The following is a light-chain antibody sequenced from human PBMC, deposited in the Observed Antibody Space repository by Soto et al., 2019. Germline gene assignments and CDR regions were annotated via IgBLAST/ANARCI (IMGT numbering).Light chain of an antibody. CDR2: GAA. CDR1: QSVSSRF. Sequence: EIVLTQSPGPLSLSPGERVTLSCRASQSVSSRFLAWYQQKPGQAPRLLIYGAASRAGGIPDRFRGSGSGTDFSLTISTLEPEDSAMYYCHQYGSSPFTFGPGTKVEIK. J-gene: IGKJ3*01. CDR3: HQYGSSPFT. V-gene: IGKV3-20*01.